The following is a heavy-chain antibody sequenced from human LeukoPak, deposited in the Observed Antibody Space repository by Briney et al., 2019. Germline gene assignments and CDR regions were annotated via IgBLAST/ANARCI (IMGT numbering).Heavy chain of an antibody. CDR2: LNPSGGGT. CDR1: GFTFSNYY. J-gene: IGHJ4*02. V-gene: IGHV1-46*01. D-gene: IGHD6-6*01. CDR3: ASSIVARLDC. Sequence: ASVKVSGKASGFTFSNYYIHWVRQSPGQGLEWMGELNPSGGGTRYAQKFQGRVTMTRDMSANTVDMELSSLRSEDTATYYCASSIVARLDCWGQGTRVTVTS.